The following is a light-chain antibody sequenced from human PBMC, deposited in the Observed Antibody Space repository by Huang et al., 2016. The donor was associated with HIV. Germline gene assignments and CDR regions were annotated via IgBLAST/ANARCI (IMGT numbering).Light chain of an antibody. J-gene: IGKJ1*01. CDR2: GAS. CDR3: QQYGSSPLA. V-gene: IGKV3-20*01. Sequence: EIVLTQSPGTLSLSPGERATLSCRASQSVSSNYLAWYQQKPGQTPRRLIYGASSRATGIPDRFSGSGSGTDFTLTISRLEPEDFAVYYCQQYGSSPLAFGQGTKVEIK. CDR1: QSVSSNY.